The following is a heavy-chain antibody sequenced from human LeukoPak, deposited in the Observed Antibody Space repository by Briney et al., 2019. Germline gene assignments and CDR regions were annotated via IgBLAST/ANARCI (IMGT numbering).Heavy chain of an antibody. J-gene: IGHJ4*02. V-gene: IGHV3-30-3*01. CDR2: ISYDGSNK. D-gene: IGHD6-19*01. CDR3: AKVDSSGWSGDY. CDR1: GFTFSSYA. Sequence: GGSLRLSCAASGFTFSSYAMHWVRQAPGKGLEWVAVISYDGSNKYYADSVKGRFTISRDNSKSTLYLQMNSLRAEDTAVYYCAKVDSSGWSGDYWGQGTLVTVSS.